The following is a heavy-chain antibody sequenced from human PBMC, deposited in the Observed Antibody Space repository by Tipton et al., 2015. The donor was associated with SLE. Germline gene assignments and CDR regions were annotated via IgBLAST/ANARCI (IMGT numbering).Heavy chain of an antibody. V-gene: IGHV4-4*01. CDR2: IYFSGRT. CDR3: ARGCSSTTCEPFDYFGLDV. Sequence: TLSLTCAVSGGSISSSNWWSWVRQPPGKGLEWIGRIYFSGRTNYNPSLKSRVTMSLDTSKNQFSLKLTSVTAADTAVYFCARGCSSTTCEPFDYFGLDVWGQGTTVTVSS. D-gene: IGHD2-2*01. J-gene: IGHJ6*02. CDR1: GGSISSSNW.